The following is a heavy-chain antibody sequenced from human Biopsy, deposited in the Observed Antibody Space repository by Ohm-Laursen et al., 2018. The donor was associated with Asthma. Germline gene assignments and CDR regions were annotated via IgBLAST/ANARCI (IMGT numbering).Heavy chain of an antibody. D-gene: IGHD3-9*01. V-gene: IGHV3-30*03. Sequence: SLRLSCAAPGFSFSNYGMHWVRQAPGKGLEWVAVISNDGKNEYYGDSVKGRFTISRDKSMSTLYLQLSSLRAEDTAVYFCAREPIKATYFYGMDVWGQGTTVTVSS. J-gene: IGHJ6*02. CDR3: AREPIKATYFYGMDV. CDR1: GFSFSNYG. CDR2: ISNDGKNE.